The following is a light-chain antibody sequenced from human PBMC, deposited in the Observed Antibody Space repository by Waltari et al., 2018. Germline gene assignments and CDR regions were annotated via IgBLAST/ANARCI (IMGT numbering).Light chain of an antibody. J-gene: IGLJ3*02. CDR2: DVT. CDR3: YSYADTFPWV. V-gene: IGLV2-11*01. CDR1: SSDIGGYNY. Sequence: QSALTQPRSVSGSPGQSVTIYCTGTSSDIGGYNYVSWYQQHPGKAPKLIIYDVTKRPSGVPDRFAASKSGNPASLTIAGLQADDEADYSCYSYADTFPWVFGGGTKLTVL.